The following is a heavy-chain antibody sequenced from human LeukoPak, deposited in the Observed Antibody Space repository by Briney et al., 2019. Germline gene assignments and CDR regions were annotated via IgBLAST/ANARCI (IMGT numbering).Heavy chain of an antibody. D-gene: IGHD1-26*01. CDR3: AKTMGAIDHDY. CDR2: ISGTGGST. J-gene: IGHJ4*02. CDR1: GFTFSSYA. V-gene: IGHV3-23*01. Sequence: GGSLRLSCAASGFTFSSYAMSWVRQAPGKGLEWVSLISGTGGSTYYTDSVKGRFTISRDNSKNMLSLQMHSLRAEDTAVYYCAKTMGAIDHDYWGQGTLVTVSS.